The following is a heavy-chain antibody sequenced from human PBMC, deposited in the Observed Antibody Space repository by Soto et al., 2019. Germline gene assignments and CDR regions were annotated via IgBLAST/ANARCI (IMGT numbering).Heavy chain of an antibody. V-gene: IGHV1-69*01. Sequence: QVQLVQSGAEVKKPGSSVKVSCKASGGTFSSYAISWVRQAPGQGLEWMGGIIPIFGTANYAQKFQGRVTITADESTSTAYMERSSLRSEDTAVYDCASWLVGATPGQIDYGGQGTLVTVSS. CDR2: IIPIFGTA. J-gene: IGHJ4*02. CDR1: GGTFSSYA. D-gene: IGHD1-26*01. CDR3: ASWLVGATPGQIDY.